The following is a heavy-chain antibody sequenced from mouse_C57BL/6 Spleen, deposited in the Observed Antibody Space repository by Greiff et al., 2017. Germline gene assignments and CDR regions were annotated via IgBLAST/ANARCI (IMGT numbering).Heavy chain of an antibody. D-gene: IGHD1-1*01. Sequence: EVQRVESEGGLVQPGSSMKLSCTASGFTFSDYYMAWVRQVPEKGLEWVANINYDGSSTYYLDSLKSRFIISRDNAKNILYLQMSSLKSEDTATYYCARGPYYYGSSYYAMDYWGQGTSVTVSS. CDR3: ARGPYYYGSSYYAMDY. J-gene: IGHJ4*01. CDR1: GFTFSDYY. V-gene: IGHV5-16*01. CDR2: INYDGSST.